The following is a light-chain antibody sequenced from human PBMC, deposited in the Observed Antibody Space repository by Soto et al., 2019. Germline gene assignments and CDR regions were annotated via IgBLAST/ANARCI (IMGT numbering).Light chain of an antibody. CDR2: DAS. J-gene: IGKJ1*01. CDR1: QSISSW. V-gene: IGKV1-5*01. CDR3: QQYNSYSPRWT. Sequence: DIQMTQSPSTLSASVGDRVTITCRASQSISSWLAWYQQKPGKAPKLLIYDASSLESGVPSRFSGSGSGTESTLTISSLQPDDFATYYCQQYNSYSPRWTFGQGTKVDIK.